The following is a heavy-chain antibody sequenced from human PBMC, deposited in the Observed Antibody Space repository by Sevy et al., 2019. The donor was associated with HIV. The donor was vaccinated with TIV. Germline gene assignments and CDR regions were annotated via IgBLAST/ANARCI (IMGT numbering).Heavy chain of an antibody. D-gene: IGHD2-15*01. CDR1: GGTFSSYA. CDR2: IIPIFGTA. J-gene: IGHJ4*02. V-gene: IGHV1-69*13. Sequence: ASVKVSCKASGGTFSSYAISWVRQAPGQGLEWMGGIIPIFGTANYAQKFQGRVTITADESTSTAYMELSSLRSEDTAVYYGAGGEYCSGGSCYSRWGQGTLVTVSS. CDR3: AGGEYCSGGSCYSR.